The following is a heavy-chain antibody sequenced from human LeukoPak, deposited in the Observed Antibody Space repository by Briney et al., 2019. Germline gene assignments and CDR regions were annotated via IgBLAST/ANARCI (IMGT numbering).Heavy chain of an antibody. D-gene: IGHD3-22*01. CDR1: GFTFTKYW. CDR2: IKQDGSDK. CDR3: ARERSSGYYCDY. V-gene: IGHV3-7*01. Sequence: GGSLRLSCAASGFTFTKYWMTWVRQAPGKGLEWVGNIKQDGSDKNYMDSVKGRFTISRDNTKNSVYLQMSSLRAEDTAVYYCARERSSGYYCDYWGQGTLVTVSS. J-gene: IGHJ4*02.